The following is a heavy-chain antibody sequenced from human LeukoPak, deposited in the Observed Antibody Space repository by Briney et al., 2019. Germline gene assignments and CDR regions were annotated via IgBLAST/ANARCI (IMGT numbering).Heavy chain of an antibody. D-gene: IGHD3-10*01. J-gene: IGHJ4*02. CDR1: GLTVSRNY. CDR2: IYSAGSA. Sequence: GGSLRLSCAASGLTVSRNYMSWVRQAPGKGLESVSVIYSAGSAYYADSVRGRFTISRDNAKNTLYLQMNSLRVEDTAVYYCARVGGHWGQGTLVTVSS. CDR3: ARVGGH. V-gene: IGHV3-53*01.